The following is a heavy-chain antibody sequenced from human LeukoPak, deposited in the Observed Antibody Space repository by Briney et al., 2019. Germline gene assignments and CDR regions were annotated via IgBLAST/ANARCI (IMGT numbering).Heavy chain of an antibody. CDR2: IFSNDEK. D-gene: IGHD3-3*01. V-gene: IGHV2-26*01. J-gene: IGHJ6*03. Sequence: ESGPTLVNPTETLTLTCNVSGFSLSNARMGVTWIRQPPGKALEWLAHIFSNDEKSYYTPLKTRLSISKDPSSSQVVLTMTNMDPVDTATYYCTHFSYDFWGGYHYYYMDVWGKGTTVTVSS. CDR1: GFSLSNARMG. CDR3: THFSYDFWGGYHYYYMDV.